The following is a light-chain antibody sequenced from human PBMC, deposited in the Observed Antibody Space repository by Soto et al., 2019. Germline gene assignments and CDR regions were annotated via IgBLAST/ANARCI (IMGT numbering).Light chain of an antibody. V-gene: IGKV3-20*01. CDR2: GAS. J-gene: IGKJ1*01. CDR1: QNVSSNL. Sequence: TVLKQARGTLCLYPGERATLCCRASQNVSSNLLVWYQQHPGQVPRLLIYGASSRATGIPDRFSGSGSGTDFSLTIRRLEPDDFAVYYCQKYGNFWTFGQGTKVDIK. CDR3: QKYGNFWT.